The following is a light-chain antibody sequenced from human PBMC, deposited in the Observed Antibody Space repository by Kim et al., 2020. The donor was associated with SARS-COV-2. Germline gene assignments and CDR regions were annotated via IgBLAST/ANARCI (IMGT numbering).Light chain of an antibody. CDR2: YDS. CDR3: QVWDSSSDHRV. V-gene: IGLV3-21*04. J-gene: IGLJ3*02. Sequence: SYELTQPPSVSVVPGKTARITCGGNNIGSKSVHWYQQKPGQAPVLVIYYDSDRPSGIPERFSGSNSGNTATLTISRVEAGDEADYYCQVWDSSSDHRVFGGGTKLTV. CDR1: NIGSKS.